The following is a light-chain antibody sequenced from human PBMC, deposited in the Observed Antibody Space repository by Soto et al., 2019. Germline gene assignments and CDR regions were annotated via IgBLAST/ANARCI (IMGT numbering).Light chain of an antibody. J-gene: IGLJ2*01. CDR3: AAWDVSRNVVV. CDR2: SSS. Sequence: QSVVTQPPSASGTPGPRVTISCSGSASDIGSNPVNWYQHLPGTAPKLLIYSSSHRPSGVPDRFSGDKSVTSSSLDISGLQSGDEADYYCAAWDVSRNVVVFGGGTKLTVL. CDR1: ASDIGSNP. V-gene: IGLV1-44*01.